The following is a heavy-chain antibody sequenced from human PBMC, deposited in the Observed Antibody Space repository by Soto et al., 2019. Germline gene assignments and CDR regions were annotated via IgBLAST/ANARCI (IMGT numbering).Heavy chain of an antibody. CDR2: IYYSGST. V-gene: IGHV4-59*08. CDR3: ARLPYYYDSSGYYTYYYYGMDV. CDR1: GGSISSYY. Sequence: QVQLQESGPGLVKPSETLSLTCTVSGGSISSYYWSWIRQPPGKGLEWIGYIYYSGSTNYNPSLKRRVTISVDTSKNQFSLKLSSVTAADTAVYYCARLPYYYDSSGYYTYYYYGMDVWGQGTTVTVSS. J-gene: IGHJ6*02. D-gene: IGHD3-22*01.